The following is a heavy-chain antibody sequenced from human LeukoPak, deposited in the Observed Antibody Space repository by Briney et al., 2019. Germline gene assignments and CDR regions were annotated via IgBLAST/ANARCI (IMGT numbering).Heavy chain of an antibody. Sequence: ASVKVSCKASGYTFTSYDINWVRQATGQGLEWMGWMNPNSGNTGYAQKFQGRVTKTRNTSISTAYMELSSLRSEDTAVYYCARGRGLELRPNNWFDPWGQGTLVTASS. V-gene: IGHV1-8*01. CDR1: GYTFTSYD. CDR2: MNPNSGNT. CDR3: ARGRGLELRPNNWFDP. J-gene: IGHJ5*02. D-gene: IGHD1-7*01.